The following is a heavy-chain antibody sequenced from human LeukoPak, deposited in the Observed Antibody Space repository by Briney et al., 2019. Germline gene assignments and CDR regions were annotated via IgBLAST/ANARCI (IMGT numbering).Heavy chain of an antibody. V-gene: IGHV3-30*03. CDR3: IPGRFDY. CDR1: GFTFSSYG. CDR2: ISYDGSNK. J-gene: IGHJ4*02. D-gene: IGHD2-2*02. Sequence: GRALRLSCAASGFTFSSYGMHWVRQAPGKGLEWVAVISYDGSNKYYADSVKGRFTISRDNSKNTLYLQLNSLRAEDTAVYYCIPGRFDYWGQGTLVTVSS.